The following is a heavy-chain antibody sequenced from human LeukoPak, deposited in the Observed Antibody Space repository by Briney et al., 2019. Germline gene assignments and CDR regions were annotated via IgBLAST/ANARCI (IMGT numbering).Heavy chain of an antibody. CDR3: ARGGREYQLLFPANNWFDP. CDR1: GYTFTSYY. D-gene: IGHD2-2*01. J-gene: IGHJ5*02. Sequence: GASVKVSCKASGYTFTSYYMHWVRQAPGQGLEWMGWINPNSGGTNYAQKFQGRVTMTRDTSISTAYMELSRLRSDDTAVYYCARGGREYQLLFPANNWFDPWGQGTLVTVSS. CDR2: INPNSGGT. V-gene: IGHV1-2*02.